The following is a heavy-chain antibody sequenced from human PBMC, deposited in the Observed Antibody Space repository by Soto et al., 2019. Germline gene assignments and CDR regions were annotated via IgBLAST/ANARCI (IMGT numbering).Heavy chain of an antibody. D-gene: IGHD1-26*01. J-gene: IGHJ6*02. CDR1: GFTVSNNY. Sequence: GGSLRLSCAASGFTVSNNYMSWVRQAPGKGLEEISIIYSASNSYNADSMTGTMTISRDNSKNTLYLQMNSLGAEDTAVYYCARDFVVGGPTINYYYGMDVWGQGT. V-gene: IGHV3-66*01. CDR2: IYSASNS. CDR3: ARDFVVGGPTINYYYGMDV.